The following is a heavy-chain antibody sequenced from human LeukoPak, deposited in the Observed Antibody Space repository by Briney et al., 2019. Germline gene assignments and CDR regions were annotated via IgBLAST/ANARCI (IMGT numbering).Heavy chain of an antibody. V-gene: IGHV3-11*01. J-gene: IGHJ4*02. D-gene: IGHD3-3*01. CDR1: GFTFSDFY. CDR2: ISSSGSTI. Sequence: GGSLRLSCAASGFTFSDFYMSWIRQAPGQGLEWVSYISSSGSTIYYADSVRGRFTISRDNAKNSLYLQMNSLRAEDTAVYYCARGPFWSGYYDDWGQGTLVTVSS. CDR3: ARGPFWSGYYDD.